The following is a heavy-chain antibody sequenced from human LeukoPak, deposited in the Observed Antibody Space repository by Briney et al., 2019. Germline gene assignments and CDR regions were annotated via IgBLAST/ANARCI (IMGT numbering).Heavy chain of an antibody. D-gene: IGHD4-17*01. Sequence: GESLKISCKGSGYSFISYWIGWVRQIPGKGLEWMGIIYPGDSDTRYSSSFQGQVTISADKSISTAYLQWSSLRASDTALYYCARHLHSTVTTDGYFDYWGQGTLVTVSS. CDR2: IYPGDSDT. V-gene: IGHV5-51*01. CDR1: GYSFISYW. CDR3: ARHLHSTVTTDGYFDY. J-gene: IGHJ4*02.